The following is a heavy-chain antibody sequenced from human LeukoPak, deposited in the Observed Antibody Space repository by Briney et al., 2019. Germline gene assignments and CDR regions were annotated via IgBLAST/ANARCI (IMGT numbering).Heavy chain of an antibody. CDR3: ARDSSWFDY. D-gene: IGHD6-13*01. CDR1: GFTFSTYS. Sequence: GGSLRLSCAASGFTFSTYSMNWVRRAPGKGLEGVSSISTRSNYIDYADSVKGRVTVSRDNAKNSLYLQMNSLRAEDTAVYYCARDSSWFDYWGQGTLVTVSS. V-gene: IGHV3-21*01. J-gene: IGHJ4*02. CDR2: ISTRSNYI.